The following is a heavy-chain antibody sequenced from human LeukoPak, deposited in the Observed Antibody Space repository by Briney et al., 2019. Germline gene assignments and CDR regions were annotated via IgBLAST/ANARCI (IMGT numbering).Heavy chain of an antibody. CDR3: ARGYYDSSGYWPNAFDI. Sequence: SQTLSLTCTVSGGSISSGGYYWSWIRQHPGKGLEWIGYIYYSGSTYYIPSLKSRVTISVDTSKNQFSLKLSSVTAADTAVYYCARGYYDSSGYWPNAFDIWGQGTMVTVSS. D-gene: IGHD3-22*01. CDR2: IYYSGST. J-gene: IGHJ3*02. V-gene: IGHV4-31*03. CDR1: GGSISSGGYY.